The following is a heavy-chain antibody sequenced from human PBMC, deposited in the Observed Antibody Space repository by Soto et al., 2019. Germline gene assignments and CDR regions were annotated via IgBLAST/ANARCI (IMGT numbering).Heavy chain of an antibody. D-gene: IGHD3-3*01. Sequence: ASVKVSCTASGYTFTSYAMHWVRQAPGQRLEWMGWINAGNGNTKYSQKFQGRVTITRDTSASTAYMELSSLRSEDTAVYYCARSIEWSDAFDIWGQGTMVTVSS. CDR3: ARSIEWSDAFDI. V-gene: IGHV1-3*01. CDR1: GYTFTSYA. CDR2: INAGNGNT. J-gene: IGHJ3*02.